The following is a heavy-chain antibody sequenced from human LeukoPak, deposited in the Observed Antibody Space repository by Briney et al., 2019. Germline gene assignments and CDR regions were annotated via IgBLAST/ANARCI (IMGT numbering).Heavy chain of an antibody. J-gene: IGHJ4*02. CDR2: IYPDDSDT. CDR1: GYSFTSYW. D-gene: IGHD6-6*01. Sequence: KAGESLNISCKGSGYSFTSYWIGWVRQMPGKGLEWMGIIYPDDSDTRYSPSFQGQVTISADKSISTAYLQWSSLKASDTAMYYCARERSSQGYFDFWGQGTLVTVSS. CDR3: ARERSSQGYFDF. V-gene: IGHV5-51*01.